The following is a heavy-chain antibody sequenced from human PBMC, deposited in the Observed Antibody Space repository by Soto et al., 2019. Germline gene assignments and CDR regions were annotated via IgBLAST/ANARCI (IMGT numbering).Heavy chain of an antibody. J-gene: IGHJ5*01. Sequence: EVQLLESGGGLVQPGGSLRLSCAASGFTFSSYAMSCGRQAPGKGLEGASAISGSGGSTYYADSVKDRFTISRDNSKTKLYLQLNSRRVADTAVYYCAKSRSRGVSEGAYWFDSWGQGTLVTVSS. CDR1: GFTFSSYA. D-gene: IGHD3-10*01. CDR3: AKSRSRGVSEGAYWFDS. V-gene: IGHV3-23*01. CDR2: ISGSGGST.